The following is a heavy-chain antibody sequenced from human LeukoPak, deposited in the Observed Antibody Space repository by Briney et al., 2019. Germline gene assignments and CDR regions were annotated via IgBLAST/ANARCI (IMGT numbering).Heavy chain of an antibody. CDR1: GFTFSSYI. J-gene: IGHJ4*02. D-gene: IGHD5-18*01. CDR3: ANGQLWSPSH. CDR2: ISSSSSYI. Sequence: GGSLRLSCAASGFTFSSYIMNWVRQAPGKGLEWVSSISSSSSYIYYADSVKGRFTISRDNSKNTLYLQMNSLRAEDTAVYYCANGQLWSPSHWGQGTLVTVSS. V-gene: IGHV3-21*04.